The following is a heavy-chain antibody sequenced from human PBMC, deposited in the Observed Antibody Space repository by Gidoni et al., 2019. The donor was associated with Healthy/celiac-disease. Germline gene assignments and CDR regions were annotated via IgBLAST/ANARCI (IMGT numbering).Heavy chain of an antibody. Sequence: QVQLQESGPGLVKPSETLSLTCTVSGYSISSGYYWGWIQQPPGKGLEWIGSIYHSGSTYYNPSLKSRVTISVDTSKNQFSLKLSSVTAADTAVYYCARVTMVRGVIITQFDYWGQGTLVTVSS. J-gene: IGHJ4*02. CDR2: IYHSGST. CDR1: GYSISSGYY. V-gene: IGHV4-38-2*02. CDR3: ARVTMVRGVIITQFDY. D-gene: IGHD3-10*01.